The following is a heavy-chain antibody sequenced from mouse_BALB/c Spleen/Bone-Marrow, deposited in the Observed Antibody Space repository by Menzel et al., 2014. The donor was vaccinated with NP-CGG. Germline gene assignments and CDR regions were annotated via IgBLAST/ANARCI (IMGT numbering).Heavy chain of an antibody. CDR3: TTLARSDFDY. D-gene: IGHD3-1*01. Sequence: VQLQQPGPVLARPGAAVKMSCKASGYTFSNYWMHWVKQRPGQGLEWIGTIYPGNSDTTYNQKFKGKARLTAVTSTSTAYMELSSLTNEDSAVYYCTTLARSDFDYWGQGTTLTVSS. J-gene: IGHJ2*01. CDR2: IYPGNSDT. V-gene: IGHV1-5*01. CDR1: GYTFSNYW.